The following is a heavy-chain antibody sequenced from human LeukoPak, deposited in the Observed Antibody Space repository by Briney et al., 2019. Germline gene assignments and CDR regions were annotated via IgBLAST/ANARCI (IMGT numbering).Heavy chain of an antibody. Sequence: SETLSLTCGVYAGSFSGYCWSWIRQPPGKGLEWIGEVNHSGGTKYTPSLMSRVTISVDPSKNHFSLKLTSVTAADTAVYYCARLASLSGLYYSSGSYYVRNWFDPWGQGTLVTVSS. J-gene: IGHJ5*02. V-gene: IGHV4-34*01. CDR2: VNHSGGT. CDR1: AGSFSGYC. CDR3: ARLASLSGLYYSSGSYYVRNWFDP. D-gene: IGHD3-10*01.